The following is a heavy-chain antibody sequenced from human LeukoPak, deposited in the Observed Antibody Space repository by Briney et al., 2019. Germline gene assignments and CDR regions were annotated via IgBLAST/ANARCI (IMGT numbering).Heavy chain of an antibody. D-gene: IGHD3-10*01. CDR3: ARSTYYYYGGGDYSVDAFDI. CDR1: GYTFTGHY. J-gene: IGHJ3*02. V-gene: IGHV1-2*02. Sequence: ASVKVSCKASGYTFTGHYLQWVRQAPGQGLEWMGWINPKSGGTNLAQKFQGRVTMTRDTSMGTAYMELSRLTSDDTAVYYCARSTYYYYGGGDYSVDAFDIWGQGTMVTVSS. CDR2: INPKSGGT.